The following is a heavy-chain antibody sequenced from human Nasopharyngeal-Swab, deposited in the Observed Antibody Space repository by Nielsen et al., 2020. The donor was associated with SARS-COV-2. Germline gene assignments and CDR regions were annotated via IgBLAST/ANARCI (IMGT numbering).Heavy chain of an antibody. V-gene: IGHV3-23*01. CDR2: ISGSGGST. J-gene: IGHJ4*02. D-gene: IGHD1-20*01. CDR3: AKVGFRSITGTSPLEY. Sequence: GSLRLSCAASGFTFSSYAMSWVRQAPGKGLEWVSAISGSGGSTYYADSVKGRFTISRDNSKNTLYLQMNSLRAEDTAVYYCAKVGFRSITGTSPLEYWGQGTLVTVSS. CDR1: GFTFSSYA.